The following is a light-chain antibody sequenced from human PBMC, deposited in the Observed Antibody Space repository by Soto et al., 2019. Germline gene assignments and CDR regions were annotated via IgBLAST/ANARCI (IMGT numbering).Light chain of an antibody. Sequence: EIVLTQSPGTLSLSPGEGATLSCRASQSVSNTFFAWYQQKPGQAPRPLIHGASRRAIGVPDRFSGSGSGTEFTLTISRLEPEDFAVYYCQQYESSRTFGQGTKLEMK. V-gene: IGKV3-20*01. CDR2: GAS. J-gene: IGKJ1*01. CDR3: QQYESSRT. CDR1: QSVSNTF.